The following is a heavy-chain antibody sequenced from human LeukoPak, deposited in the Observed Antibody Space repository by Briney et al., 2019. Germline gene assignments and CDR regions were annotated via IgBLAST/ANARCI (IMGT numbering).Heavy chain of an antibody. J-gene: IGHJ5*02. CDR1: GGSISSSSYY. CDR3: QRPAYDILTGYPNWFDP. V-gene: IGHV4-39*01. Sequence: SETLSLTCTVSGGSISSSSYYWGWIRQPPGKGLEWMGSIYYSGSTYYNPSLKSRVTISVDTSKNQFSLKLSSVTAADTAVYFKQRPAYDILTGYPNWFDPWGQGTLVTVSS. CDR2: IYYSGST. D-gene: IGHD3-9*01.